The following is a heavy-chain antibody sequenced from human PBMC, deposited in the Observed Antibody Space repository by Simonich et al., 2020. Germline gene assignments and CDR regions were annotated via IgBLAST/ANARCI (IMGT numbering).Heavy chain of an antibody. V-gene: IGHV1-2*02. CDR2: INPNSGGT. D-gene: IGHD1-20*01. CDR3: YSYNWNHFDY. CDR1: GYTFTGSY. J-gene: IGHJ4*02. Sequence: QVQLVQSGAEVKKPGASVKVSCKASGYTFTGSYMHWVRQAPGQGLEWMGLINPNSGGTNYAKKFQGRVTMTRDTSISTAYMELSRLRSDDTAVYYCYSYNWNHFDYWGQGTLVTVSS.